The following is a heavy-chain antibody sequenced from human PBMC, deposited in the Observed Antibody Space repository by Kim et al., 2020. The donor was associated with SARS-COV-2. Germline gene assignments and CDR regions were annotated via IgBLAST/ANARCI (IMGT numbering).Heavy chain of an antibody. V-gene: IGHV3-9*01. CDR2: ISWNSGSI. CDR3: AKAETSYYDSSGYLGAFDI. CDR1: GFTFGDYA. J-gene: IGHJ3*02. D-gene: IGHD3-22*01. Sequence: GGSLRLSCAASGFTFGDYAMHWVRQAPGKGLEWVSGISWNSGSIGYADSVKGRFTISRDNAKNSLYLQMNSLRAEDTALYYCAKAETSYYDSSGYLGAFDIWGQGTMVTVSS.